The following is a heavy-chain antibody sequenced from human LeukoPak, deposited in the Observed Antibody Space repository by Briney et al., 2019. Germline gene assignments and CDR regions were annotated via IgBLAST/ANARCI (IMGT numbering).Heavy chain of an antibody. D-gene: IGHD3-10*01. CDR2: IRYDGSNK. Sequence: GGSLRLSCAASGFTFSSYGMHWVRQAPGKGLEWVAFIRYDGSNKYYADSVKGRFTISRDNSKNTLYLQMNSLRAEDTAVYYCAKETRDGSGSYYAVGAFDIWGQGTMVTVSS. V-gene: IGHV3-30*02. CDR1: GFTFSSYG. CDR3: AKETRDGSGSYYAVGAFDI. J-gene: IGHJ3*02.